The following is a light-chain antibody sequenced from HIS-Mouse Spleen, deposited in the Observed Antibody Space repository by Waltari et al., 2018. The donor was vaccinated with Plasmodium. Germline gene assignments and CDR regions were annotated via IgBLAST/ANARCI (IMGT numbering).Light chain of an antibody. Sequence: SYELSQPSPVSVSPGQTASITCSGDVLAINCARWFQLKPGQAPVLVIYKDSERPSGIPERFSGSSSGTTVTLTISGAQVEDEADYYCYSAADNNRVFGGGTKLTVL. CDR2: KDS. CDR1: VLAINC. V-gene: IGLV3-27*01. J-gene: IGLJ3*02. CDR3: YSAADNNRV.